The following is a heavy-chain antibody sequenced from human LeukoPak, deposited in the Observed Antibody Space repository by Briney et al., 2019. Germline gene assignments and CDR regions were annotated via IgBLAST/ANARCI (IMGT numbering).Heavy chain of an antibody. Sequence: MASETLSLTCTVSGGSVSSSSYSWGWIRQPPGKGLEWIGSIHHGGSTYYNPSLKSRVTISVDTSKNQFSLKLSSVTAADTAVYYCARARYSSSWACDYWGQGTLVTVSS. V-gene: IGHV4-39*01. CDR3: ARARYSSSWACDY. D-gene: IGHD6-13*01. CDR2: IHHGGST. J-gene: IGHJ4*02. CDR1: GGSVSSSSYS.